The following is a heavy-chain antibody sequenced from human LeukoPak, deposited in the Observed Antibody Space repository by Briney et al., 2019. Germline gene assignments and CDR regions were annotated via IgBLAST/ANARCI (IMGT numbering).Heavy chain of an antibody. D-gene: IGHD3-10*01. J-gene: IGHJ4*02. CDR2: IYTSGST. CDR3: ARKKIDYYGSGSYDY. Sequence: SETLSLTCTVSGGSISSGSYYWSWIRQPAGKGLEWIGRIYTSGSTNYNPSLKSRVTISVDTSKNQFSLKLSSVTAADTAVYYCARKKIDYYGSGSYDYWGQGTLVTVSS. CDR1: GGSISSGSYY. V-gene: IGHV4-61*02.